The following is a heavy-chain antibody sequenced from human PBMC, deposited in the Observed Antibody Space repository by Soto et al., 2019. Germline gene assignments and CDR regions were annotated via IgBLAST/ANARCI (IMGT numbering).Heavy chain of an antibody. V-gene: IGHV4-61*01. CDR1: GGSVSSGICY. J-gene: IGHJ4*02. CDR3: ARVVRVEKIVDY. D-gene: IGHD2-15*01. CDR2: IYYSGST. Sequence: SETLSVTCPVSGGSVSSGICYWSWIRQPPGKGLEWIGYIYYSGSTNYNPSLKSRVTISVDTSKNQFSLKLSSVTAADTAVYYCARVVRVEKIVDYWGQGTLVTVSS.